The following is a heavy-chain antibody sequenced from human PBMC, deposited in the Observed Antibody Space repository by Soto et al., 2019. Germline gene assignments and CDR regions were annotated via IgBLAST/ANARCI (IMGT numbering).Heavy chain of an antibody. CDR1: RGSINNSY. CDR3: VRVANGGLFYY. J-gene: IGHJ4*02. V-gene: IGHV4-59*01. CDR2: IHYTGTT. Sequence: SETLSLTCTVSRGSINNSYWTWIRQPPGKRLEWIGYIHYTGTTNHNPSLRGRVTMSVDTSNNQFSLKLSSVTAADTAVYYCVRVANGGLFYYWAPRNMVPVSS. D-gene: IGHD2-15*01.